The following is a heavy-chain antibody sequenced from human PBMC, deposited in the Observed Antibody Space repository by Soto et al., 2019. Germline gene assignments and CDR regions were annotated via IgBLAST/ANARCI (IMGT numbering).Heavy chain of an antibody. J-gene: IGHJ4*02. D-gene: IGHD5-12*01. CDR3: ARQAIVSTVFDY. V-gene: IGHV5-51*01. CDR2: IYPPDSDT. CDR1: GYNFIAYW. Sequence: PGESLKISCKGSGYNFIAYWIGWVRQMPGKGPEWMGIIYPPDSDTRYSPSFQGQVRISVDKSTNTAYLQWTSLKASDTAMYYCARQAIVSTVFDYWGQGTLVTVSS.